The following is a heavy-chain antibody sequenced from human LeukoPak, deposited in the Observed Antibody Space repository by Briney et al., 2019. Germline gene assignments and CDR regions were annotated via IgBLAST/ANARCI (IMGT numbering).Heavy chain of an antibody. V-gene: IGHV4-31*03. CDR3: ARGFPDPYYYDSSGYAYDANFDY. CDR2: IYYSGST. CDR1: GGSISSGGYY. J-gene: IGHJ4*02. D-gene: IGHD3-22*01. Sequence: PSETLSLTCTVSGGSISSGGYYWSWIRQHPGKGLEWIGYIYYSGSTYYNPSLKSRVTISVDTSKNQFSLKLSSVTAADTAVYYCARGFPDPYYYDSSGYAYDANFDYWGQGTLVTVSS.